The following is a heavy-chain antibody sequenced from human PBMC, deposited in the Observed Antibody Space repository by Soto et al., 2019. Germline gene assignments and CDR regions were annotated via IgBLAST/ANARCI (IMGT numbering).Heavy chain of an antibody. CDR1: GGSISSGDYY. J-gene: IGHJ4*02. V-gene: IGHV4-30-4*01. D-gene: IGHD3-22*01. CDR2: IYYSGST. CDR3: VMYYYDSSGYYYDY. Sequence: SETLSLTCTVSGGSISSGDYYWSWIRQPPGKGLEWIGYIYYSGSTYYNPSLKSRVTISVDTSKNQFSLKLSSVTAADTAVYYCVMYYYDSSGYYYDYWGQGTLVTVSS.